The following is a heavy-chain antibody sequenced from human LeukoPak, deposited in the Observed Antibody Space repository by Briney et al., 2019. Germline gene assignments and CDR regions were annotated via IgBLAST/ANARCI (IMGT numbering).Heavy chain of an antibody. CDR3: AGHSSSSDGWCDP. CDR1: GITVTGYF. Sequence: ASVKVSCKASGITVTGYFIHWVRQAPGQGLEWMGWINPHNGGTNYAQKFQGRVTMTRDTSINTVYMELTRLTSDDTAIYYCAGHSSSSDGWCDPWGQGTLVTVSS. D-gene: IGHD6-6*01. J-gene: IGHJ5*02. V-gene: IGHV1-2*02. CDR2: INPHNGGT.